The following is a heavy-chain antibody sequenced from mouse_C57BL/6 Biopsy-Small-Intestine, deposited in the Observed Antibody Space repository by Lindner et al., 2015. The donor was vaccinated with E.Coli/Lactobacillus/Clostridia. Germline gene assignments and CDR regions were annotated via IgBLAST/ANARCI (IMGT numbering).Heavy chain of an antibody. CDR1: GYAFSSYW. Sequence: VQLQESGAELVKPGASVKISCKASGYAFSSYWMNWVKQRPGKGLEWIGQIYPGDGDTNYNGKFKGKATLTADKSSSTAYMQLSSLTSEDSAVYFCARGGYYGSSWGFAYWGQGTLVTVSA. CDR3: ARGGYYGSSWGFAY. J-gene: IGHJ3*01. V-gene: IGHV1-80*01. D-gene: IGHD1-1*01. CDR2: IYPGDGDT.